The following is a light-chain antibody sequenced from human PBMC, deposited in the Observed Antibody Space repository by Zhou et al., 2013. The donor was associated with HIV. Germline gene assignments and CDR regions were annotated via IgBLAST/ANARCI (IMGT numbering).Light chain of an antibody. V-gene: IGKV1-27*01. CDR2: AAS. Sequence: GDRVNITCRASQNINNYLAWYQQKPGRVPKVLIYAASTLQSGVPSRFSGSGSGTNFTLTISSLQPEDFATYYCQQSYSSPYTFGQGTKLDIK. J-gene: IGKJ2*01. CDR3: QQSYSSPYT. CDR1: QNINNY.